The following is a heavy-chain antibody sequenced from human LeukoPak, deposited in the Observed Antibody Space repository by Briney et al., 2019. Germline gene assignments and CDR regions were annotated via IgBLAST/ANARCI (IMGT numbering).Heavy chain of an antibody. J-gene: IGHJ4*02. CDR3: ARDILSSSWPFDY. CDR2: INPNSGGT. V-gene: IGHV1-2*02. D-gene: IGHD6-13*01. CDR1: GYTFTGYY. Sequence: GASVKVSCKASGYTFTGYYMHWVRQAPGQGLEWMGWINPNSGGTNYAQKFQGRVTMTRDTSISTAYMELRSLRSDDTAVYYCARDILSSSWPFDYWGQGTLVTVSS.